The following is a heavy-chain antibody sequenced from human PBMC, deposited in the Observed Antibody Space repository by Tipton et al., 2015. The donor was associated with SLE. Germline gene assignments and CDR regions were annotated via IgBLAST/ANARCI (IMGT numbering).Heavy chain of an antibody. D-gene: IGHD4-17*01. CDR1: GGSIRSGYHY. Sequence: TLSLTCTVSGGSIRSGYHYWSWIRQPAGTGLEWIGRMFRSWSTNYNPSLKSRVTISLDRSKNQFSLNLYSATAADTAVYYCATGYGDDECYYYYYMDIWGKGITVTVSS. J-gene: IGHJ6*03. CDR3: ATGYGDDECYYYYYMDI. CDR2: MFRSWST. V-gene: IGHV4-61*02.